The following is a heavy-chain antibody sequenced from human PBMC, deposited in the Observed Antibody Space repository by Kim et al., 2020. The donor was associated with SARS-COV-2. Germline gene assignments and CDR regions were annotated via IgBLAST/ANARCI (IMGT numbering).Heavy chain of an antibody. J-gene: IGHJ6*02. CDR1: GFTFSSYA. D-gene: IGHD6-6*01. CDR2: ISGSGGST. V-gene: IGHV3-23*01. CDR3: AKDQSSSPYYGMDV. Sequence: GGSLRLSCAASGFTFSSYAMSWVRQAPGKGLEWVSAISGSGGSTYYADSVKGRFTISRDNSKNTLYLQMNSLRAEDTAVYYCAKDQSSSPYYGMDVWGQGTTVTVSS.